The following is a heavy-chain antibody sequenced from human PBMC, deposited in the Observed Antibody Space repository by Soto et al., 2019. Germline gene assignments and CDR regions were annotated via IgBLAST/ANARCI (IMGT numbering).Heavy chain of an antibody. CDR3: AREVGRGSGSYYLDY. CDR1: GFTFSRYR. J-gene: IGHJ4*02. V-gene: IGHV3-74*03. CDR2: INGDGTDT. D-gene: IGHD3-16*01. Sequence: EVQLVESGGALVQPGGSLRPSCAASGFTFSRYRMHWVRQDPGKGLLWVSVINGDGTDTTYADSVKGRFTISRDNDKNAVCVQMNGLRAEETAVYYCAREVGRGSGSYYLDYWGQETLVTVSS.